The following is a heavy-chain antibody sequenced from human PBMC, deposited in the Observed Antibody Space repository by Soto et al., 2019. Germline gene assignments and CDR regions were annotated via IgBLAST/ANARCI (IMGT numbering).Heavy chain of an antibody. CDR1: GGSISSGGYY. CDR3: ARDLSYDSSGYITADAFDI. D-gene: IGHD3-22*01. CDR2: IYYSGST. Sequence: SETLSLTCTVSGGSISSGGYYWSWIRQHPGKGLEWIGYIYYSGSTYYNPSLKSRVTISVDTSKNQFSLKLSSVTAADTAVYYCARDLSYDSSGYITADAFDIWGQGTMVTV. V-gene: IGHV4-31*03. J-gene: IGHJ3*02.